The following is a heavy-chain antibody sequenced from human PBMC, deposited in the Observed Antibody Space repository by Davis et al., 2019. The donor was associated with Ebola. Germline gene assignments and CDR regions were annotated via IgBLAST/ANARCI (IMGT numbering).Heavy chain of an antibody. J-gene: IGHJ6*02. CDR3: ARDIGYSDGWPDYYYYGMDV. V-gene: IGHV3-66*02. D-gene: IGHD6-19*01. Sequence: GESLKISCAASGFTVSSNYMSWVRQAPGKGLEWVSGIAGGDGTTYYADSVKGRFTISRDNSKNTFNLQMNSLTAEDTAVYYCARDIGYSDGWPDYYYYGMDVWGQGTTVTVSS. CDR1: GFTVSSNY. CDR2: IAGGDGTT.